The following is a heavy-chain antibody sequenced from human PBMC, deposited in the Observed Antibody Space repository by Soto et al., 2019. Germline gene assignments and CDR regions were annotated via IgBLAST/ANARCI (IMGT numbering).Heavy chain of an antibody. V-gene: IGHV1-2*04. CDR2: INPNSGGT. Sequence: ASVKVSCKASGYTFTGYYMHWVRQAPGQGLEWMGWINPNSGGTNYAQKFQGWVTMTRDTSISTAYMELSRLRSDDTAVYYCARGSRIAARPEWFDPWGQGTLDTVSS. D-gene: IGHD6-6*01. CDR1: GYTFTGYY. J-gene: IGHJ5*02. CDR3: ARGSRIAARPEWFDP.